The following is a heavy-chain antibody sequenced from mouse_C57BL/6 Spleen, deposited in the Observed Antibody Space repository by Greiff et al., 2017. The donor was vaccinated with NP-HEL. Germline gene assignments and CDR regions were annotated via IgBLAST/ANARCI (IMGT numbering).Heavy chain of an antibody. CDR2: ISDGGSYT. D-gene: IGHD2-4*01. Sequence: EVQVVESGGGLVKPGGSLKLSCAASGFTFSSYAMSWVRQTPEKRLEWVATISDGGSYTYYPDNVKGRFTISRDNAKNNLYLQMSHLKSEDTAMYYCAREGDYDYFDYWGQGTTLTVSS. V-gene: IGHV5-4*01. CDR3: AREGDYDYFDY. J-gene: IGHJ2*01. CDR1: GFTFSSYA.